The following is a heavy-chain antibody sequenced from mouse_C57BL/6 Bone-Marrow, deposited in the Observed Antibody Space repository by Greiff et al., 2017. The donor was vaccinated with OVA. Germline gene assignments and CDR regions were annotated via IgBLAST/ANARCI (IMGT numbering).Heavy chain of an antibody. CDR1: GYTFTSYW. CDR3: ASCSGYVGAYAMDY. J-gene: IGHJ4*01. CDR2: IDPSDSYT. Sequence: QVQLQQPGAELVKPGASVKLSCKASGYTFTSYWMQWVKQRPGQGLEWIGEIDPSDSYTNYNQKFKGKATLTVDTSSSTAYMQLSSLTSEDSAVYYCASCSGYVGAYAMDYWGQGTSVTVSS. V-gene: IGHV1-50*01. D-gene: IGHD3-2*02.